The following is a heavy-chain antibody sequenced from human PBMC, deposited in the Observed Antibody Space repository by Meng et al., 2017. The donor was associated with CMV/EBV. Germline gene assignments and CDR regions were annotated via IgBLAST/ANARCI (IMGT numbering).Heavy chain of an antibody. J-gene: IGHJ2*01. CDR3: ARDYGGNSEWYFDL. CDR1: GGSFSGYS. CDR2: INHSGST. Sequence: AVYGGSFSGYSWSWIRQPPGKGLEWIGEINHSGSTTYNPSLKSRVTISVDTSKNQFSLKLSSVTAADTAVYYCARDYGGNSEWYFDLWGRGTLVTVSS. D-gene: IGHD4-23*01. V-gene: IGHV4-34*01.